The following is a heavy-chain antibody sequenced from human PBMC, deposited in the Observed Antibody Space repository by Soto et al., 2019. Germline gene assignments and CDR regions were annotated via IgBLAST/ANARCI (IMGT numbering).Heavy chain of an antibody. Sequence: XAPLKISCKGCGYSFTSYWISWVRQMPGKGLEWMGRIDPSDSYTNYSPSFQGHVTISADKSISTAYLQWSSLKASDTAMYYCARKVPMYSSSAGDYWGQGTLVTGSS. CDR3: ARKVPMYSSSAGDY. J-gene: IGHJ4*02. CDR1: GYSFTSYW. CDR2: IDPSDSYT. V-gene: IGHV5-10-1*01. D-gene: IGHD6-6*01.